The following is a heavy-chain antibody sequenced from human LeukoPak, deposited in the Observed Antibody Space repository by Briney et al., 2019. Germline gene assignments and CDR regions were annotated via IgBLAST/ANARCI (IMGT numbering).Heavy chain of an antibody. CDR3: AKPARTDYTDY. Sequence: PGGSLRLSCAASGFTFDDYAMHWVRQAPGKGLEWVSGISWNSGSIGYADSVKGRFTISRDNSKNTLYLQMNSLRAEDTAVYYCAKPARTDYTDYWGQGTLVTVSS. CDR1: GFTFDDYA. CDR2: ISWNSGSI. D-gene: IGHD1-14*01. V-gene: IGHV3-9*01. J-gene: IGHJ4*02.